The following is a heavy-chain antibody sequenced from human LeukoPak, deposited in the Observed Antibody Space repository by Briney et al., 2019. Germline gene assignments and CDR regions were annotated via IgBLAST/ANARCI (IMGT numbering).Heavy chain of an antibody. CDR3: ARASLSDYGDYEGFDY. CDR1: GGSIGPTSYY. Sequence: SETLSLTCSVSGGSIGPTSYYWGWIRQPPGKGLEWIESIYHSGSTYYNPSLKSRVTISVDTSKNQFSLKLSSVTAADTAVYYCARASLSDYGDYEGFDYWGQGTLVTVSS. V-gene: IGHV4-39*07. J-gene: IGHJ4*02. CDR2: IYHSGST. D-gene: IGHD4-17*01.